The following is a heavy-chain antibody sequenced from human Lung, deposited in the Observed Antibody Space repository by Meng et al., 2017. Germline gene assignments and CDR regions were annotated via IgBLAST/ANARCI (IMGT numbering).Heavy chain of an antibody. V-gene: IGHV1-18*01. CDR1: GYAFSTYG. CDR2: ISAYNGNT. CDR3: ARDGDSSGYFYGLDV. D-gene: IGHD3-22*01. Sequence: ASVKVSCKASGYAFSTYGISWVRQAPGQGLEWMGWISAYNGNTNYAQKFQGRVTMTTDTSTSTDYMELRSLRSDDAAVYYCARDGDSSGYFYGLDVWGQGTTVTVSS. J-gene: IGHJ6*02.